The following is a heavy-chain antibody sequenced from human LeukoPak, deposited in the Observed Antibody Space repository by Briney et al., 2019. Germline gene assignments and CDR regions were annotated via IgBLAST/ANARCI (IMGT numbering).Heavy chain of an antibody. Sequence: GGSLRLSCAASGFTFSDYYMSWIRQAPGKGLEWVSYISSSGSTIYYADSVKGRFTISRDNAKNSLYLQMNSLRAEDTAVYYCAREHGRYFDWLSYFDYWGQGTLVTVSS. CDR1: GFTFSDYY. CDR2: ISSSGSTI. J-gene: IGHJ4*02. CDR3: AREHGRYFDWLSYFDY. D-gene: IGHD3-9*01. V-gene: IGHV3-11*01.